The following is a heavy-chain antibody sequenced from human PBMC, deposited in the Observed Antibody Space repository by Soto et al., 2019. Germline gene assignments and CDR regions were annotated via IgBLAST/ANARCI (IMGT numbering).Heavy chain of an antibody. D-gene: IGHD6-19*01. CDR2: ISAYNGNT. Sequence: ASVKVSCKASCYTFTSYGISWGRQAPGQGLEWMGWISAYNGNTNYAQKLQGRVTMTTDTSTSTAYMELRSLRSDDTAVYYCARVRSSGWFNWFDPWGQGTLVTVSS. CDR3: ARVRSSGWFNWFDP. CDR1: CYTFTSYG. J-gene: IGHJ5*02. V-gene: IGHV1-18*01.